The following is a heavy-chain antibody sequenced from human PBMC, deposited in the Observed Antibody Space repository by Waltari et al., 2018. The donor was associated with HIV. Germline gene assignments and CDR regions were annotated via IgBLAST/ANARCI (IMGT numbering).Heavy chain of an antibody. J-gene: IGHJ4*02. D-gene: IGHD3-10*01. CDR3: ARGGFYGSGSKVN. CDR1: GFTSSSHW. CDR2: IKQDGSEK. V-gene: IGHV3-7*04. Sequence: EVQLVESGGGLVQPGGSLRLSCAASGFTSSSHWLSWSRQAPGKGLEWVAKIKQDGSEKYYVDSVNGRFTISRDNAENSLYLQMNSLRAEDTAVYYCARGGFYGSGSKVNWGQGTLVTVSS.